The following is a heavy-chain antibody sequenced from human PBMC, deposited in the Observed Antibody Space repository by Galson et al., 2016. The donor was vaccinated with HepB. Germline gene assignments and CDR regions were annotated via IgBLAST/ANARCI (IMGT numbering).Heavy chain of an antibody. Sequence: QSGAEVKKPGEPLKISCQASGYNFNVYWIAWVRQKPGKGLEWMGIIYPDDSDAKYSPSLEGQVIFSADKSTSTVYLQWGSLAASDSAIYYCARQGSEDYDGAAWVSWGQGTLVTVSS. CDR1: GYNFNVYW. CDR3: ARQGSEDYDGAAWVS. J-gene: IGHJ4*02. V-gene: IGHV5-51*01. D-gene: IGHD3-22*01. CDR2: IYPDDSDA.